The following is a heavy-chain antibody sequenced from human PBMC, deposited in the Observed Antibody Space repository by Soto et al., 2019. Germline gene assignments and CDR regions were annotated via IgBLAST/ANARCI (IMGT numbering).Heavy chain of an antibody. CDR3: ARLRGSSGWYTDY. CDR1: GDSISSSSDY. Sequence: SETLSLTCTVSGDSISSSSDYWGWIRQPPGKGLEWIGSMYYSGSTYYNPSLNSRVTISVDTSKNQFSLKVSSVTAADMAVYYCARLRGSSGWYTDYWGQGTQVTVSS. D-gene: IGHD6-19*01. J-gene: IGHJ4*02. CDR2: MYYSGST. V-gene: IGHV4-39*01.